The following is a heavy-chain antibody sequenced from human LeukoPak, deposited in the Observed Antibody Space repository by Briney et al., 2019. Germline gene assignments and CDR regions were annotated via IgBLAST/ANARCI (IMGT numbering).Heavy chain of an antibody. D-gene: IGHD4-11*01. Sequence: SETLSLTCAVSGGSISSSNWWSWVRQPPGKGLEWIGEIYHSGSTYYNPSLKSRVTISVDRSKNQFSLKLSSVTAADTAVYYCARDLWAMTTVTTGMDVWGKGTTVTVSS. J-gene: IGHJ6*03. CDR2: IYHSGST. CDR3: ARDLWAMTTVTTGMDV. CDR1: GGSISSSNW. V-gene: IGHV4-4*02.